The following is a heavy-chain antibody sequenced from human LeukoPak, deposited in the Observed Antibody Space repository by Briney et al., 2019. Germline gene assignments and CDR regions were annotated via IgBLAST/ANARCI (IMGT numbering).Heavy chain of an antibody. CDR2: INPNSGGT. CDR3: ARDQEEWLVYEDAFDI. Sequence: GASVRVSCKASGYTFTGYYMHWVRQAPGQGLEWMGWINPNSGGTNYAQKFQGRVTMTRDTSISTAYMELSRLRSDDTAVYYCARDQEEWLVYEDAFDIWGQGTMVTVSS. V-gene: IGHV1-2*02. J-gene: IGHJ3*02. CDR1: GYTFTGYY. D-gene: IGHD6-19*01.